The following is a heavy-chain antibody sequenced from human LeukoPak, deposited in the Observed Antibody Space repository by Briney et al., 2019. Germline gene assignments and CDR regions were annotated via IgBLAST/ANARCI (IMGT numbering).Heavy chain of an antibody. CDR1: GFTFSSYA. V-gene: IGHV3-30*01. CDR3: ARAGNSGSCSP. D-gene: IGHD2-15*01. CDR2: ISYDGSNK. J-gene: IGHJ5*02. Sequence: GRSLRLSCAASGFTFSSYAMHWVRQAPGKGLEWVAVISYDGSNKYYADSVKGRFTISRDNSKNTLYLQMNSLRAEDTAVYYCARAGNSGSCSPWGQGTLVTASS.